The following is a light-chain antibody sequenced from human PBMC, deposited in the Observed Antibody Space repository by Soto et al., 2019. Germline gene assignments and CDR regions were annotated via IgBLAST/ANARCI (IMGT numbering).Light chain of an antibody. CDR3: QQYNSFPLT. V-gene: IGKV1-5*03. J-gene: IGKJ4*01. Sequence: DIQMTQSPSTLSASVGDRVTITYRATQSISSWLAWYQQKPGKAPKLLIYKASSLESGVPSRFSGSGSGTEFTLTISSLQPNDFATYYCQQYNSFPLTFGGGTKVEIK. CDR2: KAS. CDR1: QSISSW.